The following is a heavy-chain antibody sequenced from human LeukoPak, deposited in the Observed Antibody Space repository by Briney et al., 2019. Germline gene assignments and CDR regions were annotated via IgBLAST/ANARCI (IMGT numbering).Heavy chain of an antibody. CDR1: GYSFTSYG. CDR3: ALSGSYAPFDY. V-gene: IGHV1-18*01. J-gene: IGHJ4*02. CDR2: ISAYNGNT. Sequence: GESLKISCKGSGYSFTSYGISWVRQAPGQGLEWMGWISAYNGNTNYAQKLQGRVTMTTDTSTNTAYMELRSLRSDDTAVYYCALSGSYAPFDYWGQGTLVTVSS. D-gene: IGHD1-26*01.